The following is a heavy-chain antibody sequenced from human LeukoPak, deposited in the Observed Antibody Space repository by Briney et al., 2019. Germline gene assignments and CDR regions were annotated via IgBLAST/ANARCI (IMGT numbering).Heavy chain of an antibody. J-gene: IGHJ6*03. CDR1: GFTFDDYG. CDR3: ARERLSSGWYSYYYYYMDV. V-gene: IGHV3-20*04. D-gene: IGHD6-19*01. Sequence: GGSLRLSCAASGFTFDDYGMSWVRQAPGKGLEWVSGINWNGGSTGYADSVKGRFTISRDNAKNSLYLQMNSLRAEGTALYYCARERLSSGWYSYYYYYMDVWGKGTTVTVSS. CDR2: INWNGGST.